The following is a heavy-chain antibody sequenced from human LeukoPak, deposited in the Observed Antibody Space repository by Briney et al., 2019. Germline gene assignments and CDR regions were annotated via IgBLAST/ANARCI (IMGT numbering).Heavy chain of an antibody. D-gene: IGHD5-12*01. V-gene: IGHV1-2*02. J-gene: IGHJ4*02. CDR2: INPNSGGT. CDR1: GYTFTGYY. CDR3: ARDSGYDGFFDY. Sequence: ASVKVSCKASGYTFTGYYMHWVRQAPGQELEWMGWINPNSGGTNYAQKFQGRVTMTRDTSISTAYMELSRLRSDDTAVYYCARDSGYDGFFDYWGQGTLVTVSS.